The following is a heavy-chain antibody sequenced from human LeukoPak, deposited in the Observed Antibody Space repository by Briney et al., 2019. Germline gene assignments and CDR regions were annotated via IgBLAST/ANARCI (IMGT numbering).Heavy chain of an antibody. CDR3: ARGRCSSTSCTDYYYGMDV. CDR1: GFTFSSYS. J-gene: IGHJ6*02. D-gene: IGHD2-2*01. CDR2: ISSSSSYI. V-gene: IGHV3-21*01. Sequence: GGSLRLSCAASGFTFSSYSMNWVRQAPGKGLEWVSSISSSSSYIYYADSVKGRFTISRDNAKNSLYLQMNSLRAEDTAVYYCARGRCSSTSCTDYYYGMDVWGQGTTVTDSS.